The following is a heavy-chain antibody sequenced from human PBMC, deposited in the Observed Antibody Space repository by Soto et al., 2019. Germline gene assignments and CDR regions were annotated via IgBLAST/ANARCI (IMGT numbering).Heavy chain of an antibody. D-gene: IGHD1-26*01. CDR1: GYSISSSNW. J-gene: IGHJ4*02. CDR2: IYYSGTT. CDR3: ARREIQGPIDY. Sequence: SETLSLTCAFSGYSISSSNWWVWIRQPPGKGLEWIGYIYYSGTTYYNPSLKSRVTMSVDTSKNQFSLKLTSVTAVDTAVYYCARREIQGPIDYWGQGTLVTVSS. V-gene: IGHV4-28*01.